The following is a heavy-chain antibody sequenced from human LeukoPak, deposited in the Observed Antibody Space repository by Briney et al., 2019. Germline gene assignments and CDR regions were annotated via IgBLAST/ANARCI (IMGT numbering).Heavy chain of an antibody. CDR2: ISGNGGST. Sequence: AGGSLRLSCAASGFTFSTYGMSWVRQAPGKGLEWVSNISGNGGSTYYADSVKGRFTISRDNSKNTLYLQMNSLRAEDTAIYYCAKGSWRSAFDFWGQGTMVTVSS. CDR3: AKGSWRSAFDF. V-gene: IGHV3-23*01. D-gene: IGHD6-13*01. CDR1: GFTFSTYG. J-gene: IGHJ3*01.